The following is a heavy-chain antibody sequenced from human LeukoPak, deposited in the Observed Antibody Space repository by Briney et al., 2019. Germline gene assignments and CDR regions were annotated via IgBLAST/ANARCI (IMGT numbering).Heavy chain of an antibody. CDR1: GYTFTSCY. CDR2: INPSGGST. D-gene: IGHD2-2*01. J-gene: IGHJ3*02. V-gene: IGHV1-46*01. Sequence: ASVKVSCKASGYTFTSCYMHWVRQAPGQGLEWMGIINPSGGSTSYAQKFQGRVTMTRDTSTSTVYMELSSLRSEDTAVYYCARDAGGIVVVPAANGGAFDIWGQGTMVTVSS. CDR3: ARDAGGIVVVPAANGGAFDI.